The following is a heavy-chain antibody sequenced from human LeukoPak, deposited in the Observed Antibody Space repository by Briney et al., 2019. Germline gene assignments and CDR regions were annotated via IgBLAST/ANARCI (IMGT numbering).Heavy chain of an antibody. Sequence: GGSLRLSCAASGFTFSSYAMSWVRQAPGKGLEWVSVIYSGGSTSYADSVKGRFTISRDNSKNTLYLQMNSLRAEDTAVYYCASRVTVTTDRFWFDPWGQGTLVTVSS. D-gene: IGHD4-11*01. V-gene: IGHV3-23*03. CDR1: GFTFSSYA. CDR3: ASRVTVTTDRFWFDP. CDR2: IYSGGST. J-gene: IGHJ5*02.